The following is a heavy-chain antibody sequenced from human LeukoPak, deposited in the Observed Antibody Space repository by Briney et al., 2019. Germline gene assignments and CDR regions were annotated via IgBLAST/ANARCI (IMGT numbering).Heavy chain of an antibody. Sequence: ASVKVSCKASGYTFTNYDINWVRQATGQGLEWMGWMNPNSGNTGYAQKFQGRATMTRNTSISTAYMELSSLRSEDTAVYYCARVPSSTRYYGMDVWGQGTTVTVSS. CDR1: GYTFTNYD. CDR2: MNPNSGNT. J-gene: IGHJ6*02. V-gene: IGHV1-8*01. CDR3: ARVPSSTRYYGMDV. D-gene: IGHD2-2*01.